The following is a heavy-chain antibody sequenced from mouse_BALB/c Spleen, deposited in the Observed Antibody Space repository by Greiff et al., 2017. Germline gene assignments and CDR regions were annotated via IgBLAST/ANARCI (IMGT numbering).Heavy chain of an antibody. Sequence: VQLQQSGDDLVKPGASVKLSCKASGYTFTSYWINWIKQRPGQGLEWIGMIDPSNSETRLNQKFKDKATLNVDKSSNTAYMQLSSLTSEDSAVYYCAKEERRGYDYGFAYWGQGTLVTVSA. CDR3: AKEERRGYDYGFAY. CDR2: IDPSNSET. V-gene: IGHV1-74*01. CDR1: GYTFTSYW. D-gene: IGHD2-4*01. J-gene: IGHJ3*01.